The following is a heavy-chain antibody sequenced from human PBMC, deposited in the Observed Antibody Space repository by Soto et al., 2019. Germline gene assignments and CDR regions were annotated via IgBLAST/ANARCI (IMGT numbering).Heavy chain of an antibody. V-gene: IGHV2-5*02. CDR3: AHSIKQWLFYDAFDI. CDR2: IYWDDDK. CDR1: GFSLSTSGVG. D-gene: IGHD6-19*01. J-gene: IGHJ3*02. Sequence: QITLKESGPPLVKPTQTLTLTCTFSGFSLSTSGVGVGWIRQPPGKALEWLALIYWDDDKRYSPSLKSRLTITKDTSKHQVVLTMTNMDPVDTATYYCAHSIKQWLFYDAFDIWGQGTMVTVSS.